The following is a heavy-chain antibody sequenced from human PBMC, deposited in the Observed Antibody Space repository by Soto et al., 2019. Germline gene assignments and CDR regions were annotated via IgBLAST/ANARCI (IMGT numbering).Heavy chain of an antibody. CDR3: ARGGFLRYFDWLVDY. V-gene: IGHV1-18*01. Sequence: ASVKVSCKASGYTFTSYGISWVRQAPGQGLEWMGWISAYNGNTNYAQKLQGRVTMTTDTSTSTAYMELRSLRSDDTAVYYCARGGFLRYFDWLVDYWGQGTLVTVSS. D-gene: IGHD3-9*01. CDR2: ISAYNGNT. CDR1: GYTFTSYG. J-gene: IGHJ4*02.